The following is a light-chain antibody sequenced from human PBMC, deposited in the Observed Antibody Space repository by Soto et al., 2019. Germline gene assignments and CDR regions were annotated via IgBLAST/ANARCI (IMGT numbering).Light chain of an antibody. CDR2: AAS. CDR3: QQYGSSPFT. V-gene: IGKV3-20*01. CDR1: QSVNNNY. Sequence: EIVLTQSPGTLSLSPGERATLSCRASQSVNNNYLAWYQQKHGQAPRLLIYAASSRATGIPDRFGGSASGTDFTLTISRLEPEDFAVYYCQQYGSSPFTFGPGTKVDIK. J-gene: IGKJ3*01.